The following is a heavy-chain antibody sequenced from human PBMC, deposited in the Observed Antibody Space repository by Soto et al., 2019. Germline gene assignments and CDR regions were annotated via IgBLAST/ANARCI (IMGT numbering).Heavy chain of an antibody. J-gene: IGHJ4*02. D-gene: IGHD1-7*01. Sequence: SETLSLTCTVSGGSISSYYWSWIRQPPGKGLEWIGYIYYSGSTNYNPSLKSRVTISVDTSKNQFSLKLSSVTAADTAVYYCARDLAGTTTLWGQGTLVNVSS. CDR2: IYYSGST. CDR1: GGSISSYY. V-gene: IGHV4-59*01. CDR3: ARDLAGTTTL.